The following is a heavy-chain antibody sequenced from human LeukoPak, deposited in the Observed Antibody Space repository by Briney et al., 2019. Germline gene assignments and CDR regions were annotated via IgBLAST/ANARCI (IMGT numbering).Heavy chain of an antibody. CDR3: ARARAAAGTIKYYFDY. V-gene: IGHV1-3*03. Sequence: APVKVSCKASGYTFTSYAMHWVRQAPGQRLEWMGWINAGNGNTKYSQEFQGRVTITRDTSASTAYMELSSLRSEDMAVYYCARARAAAGTIKYYFDYWGQGTLVTVSS. CDR2: INAGNGNT. CDR1: GYTFTSYA. J-gene: IGHJ4*02. D-gene: IGHD6-13*01.